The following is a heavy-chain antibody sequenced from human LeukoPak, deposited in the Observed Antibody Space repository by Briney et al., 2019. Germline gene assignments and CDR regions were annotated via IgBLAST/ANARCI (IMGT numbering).Heavy chain of an antibody. Sequence: GGSLRLSCAASGFTVSSNYMSWVRQAPGKGLEWGSVIYSGGSKYYADSVKGRFTISRHNSKNTLYLQMNSLRAEDPAVYYCARVGSGVWYFDLWGRGTLVTVSS. V-gene: IGHV3-53*04. CDR3: ARVGSGVWYFDL. D-gene: IGHD3-10*01. CDR1: GFTVSSNY. CDR2: IYSGGSK. J-gene: IGHJ2*01.